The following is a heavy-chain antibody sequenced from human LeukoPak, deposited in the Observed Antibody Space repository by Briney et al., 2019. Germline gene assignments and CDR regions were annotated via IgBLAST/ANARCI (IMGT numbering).Heavy chain of an antibody. J-gene: IGHJ5*02. CDR1: GGTFTSYA. CDR3: SRDGIVSGSRRSLDP. CDR2: IIPILSIA. Sequence: SVNLSFTASGGTFTSYANSWVRQPPAQGIEWMGRIIPILSIANYAQKFQGRVTITADKSTSTAYMELSSLRPEDTAVYYCSRDGIVSGSRRSLDPWGQGTLVTVSS. V-gene: IGHV1-69*04. D-gene: IGHD1-26*01.